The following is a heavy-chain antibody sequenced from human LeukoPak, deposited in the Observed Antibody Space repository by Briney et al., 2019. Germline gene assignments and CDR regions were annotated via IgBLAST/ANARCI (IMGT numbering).Heavy chain of an antibody. D-gene: IGHD4-11*01. CDR2: FDPEDGET. V-gene: IGHV1-24*01. Sequence: ASVKVSCKASGGTFSSYAISWVRQAPGQGLEWMGGFDPEDGETIYAQKFQGRVTMTEDTSTDTAYMELSSLRSEDTAVYYCATAVKGPLYSNYQLDYWGQGTLVTVSS. CDR1: GGTFSSYA. J-gene: IGHJ4*02. CDR3: ATAVKGPLYSNYQLDY.